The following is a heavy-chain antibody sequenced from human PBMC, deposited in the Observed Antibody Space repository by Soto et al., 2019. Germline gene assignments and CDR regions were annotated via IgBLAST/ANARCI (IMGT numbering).Heavy chain of an antibody. CDR2: IYYSGNT. V-gene: IGHV4-39*01. Sequence: PSETLSLTCTVSGASISSRNYYWGWIRQPPGKGLEWIGSIYYSGNTYYNPSLKSRVTISVDTSKNQFSLKLRSVTAADTTVYYCARHGLVESNTRRFDPWGQGTLVTVSS. CDR1: GASISSRNYY. CDR3: ARHGLVESNTRRFDP. J-gene: IGHJ5*02. D-gene: IGHD1-26*01.